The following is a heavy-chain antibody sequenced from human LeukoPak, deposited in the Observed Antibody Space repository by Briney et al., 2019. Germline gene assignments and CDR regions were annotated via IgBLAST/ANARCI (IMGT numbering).Heavy chain of an antibody. Sequence: GGSLRLSRAASGFTFSSYWMHWVRQVPGKGLVWVSRINSDGSSTSYADSVKGRFTISRDNAKNTLYVQMNSLRAEDTAVYYCSTGSGHPFDIWGRGTMVTVSS. V-gene: IGHV3-74*01. J-gene: IGHJ3*02. CDR3: STGSGHPFDI. CDR1: GFTFSSYW. CDR2: INSDGSST. D-gene: IGHD3-10*01.